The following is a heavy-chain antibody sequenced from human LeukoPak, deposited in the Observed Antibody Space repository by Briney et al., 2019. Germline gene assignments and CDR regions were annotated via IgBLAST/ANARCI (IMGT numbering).Heavy chain of an antibody. D-gene: IGHD4-17*01. V-gene: IGHV3-74*01. J-gene: IGHJ4*02. Sequence: GGSLRLSCAASEFTFSTYWMHWVRQAPGKGLVWVSRINPDGSSTSYADSVKGRFSVSRDNAKNTPYLQMNSLRAEDTAVYYCARGGITTVTVEYWGQGTLVTVSS. CDR3: ARGGITTVTVEY. CDR1: EFTFSTYW. CDR2: INPDGSST.